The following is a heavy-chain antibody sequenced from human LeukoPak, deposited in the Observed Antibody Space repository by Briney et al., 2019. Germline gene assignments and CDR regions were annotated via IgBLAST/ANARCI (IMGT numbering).Heavy chain of an antibody. CDR3: AGIAVAGPQFDY. Sequence: SETLSLTCSVSGGSISSYYWSWIRQPPGKGLEWIGYIYYSGRTNYNPSLKSRVIISVDTSKNQFSLKLSSVTAADTAVYYCAGIAVAGPQFDYWGQGTLVTVSS. V-gene: IGHV4-59*01. CDR1: GGSISSYY. CDR2: IYYSGRT. D-gene: IGHD6-19*01. J-gene: IGHJ4*02.